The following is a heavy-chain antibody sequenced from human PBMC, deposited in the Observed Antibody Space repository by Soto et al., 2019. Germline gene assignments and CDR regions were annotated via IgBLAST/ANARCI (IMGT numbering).Heavy chain of an antibody. CDR2: ISSSGSTI. CDR3: ARDPEVVVAATNYGMDV. CDR1: GFTFSDYY. V-gene: IGHV3-11*01. Sequence: AVGSLRLSCAASGFTFSDYYMSWIRQAPGKGLEWVSYISSSGSTIYYADSVKGRFTISRDNAKNSLYLQMNSLRAEDTAVYYCARDPEVVVAATNYGMDVWGQGTTVTVSS. D-gene: IGHD2-15*01. J-gene: IGHJ6*02.